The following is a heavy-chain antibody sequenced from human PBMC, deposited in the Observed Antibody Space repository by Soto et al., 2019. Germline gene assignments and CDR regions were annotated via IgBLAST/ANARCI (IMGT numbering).Heavy chain of an antibody. Sequence: PSETLSLTCTVSGGSISSGDYYWSWIRQPPGKGLEWIGYIYYSGSTYYNPSLKSRVTISVDTSKNQFSLKLSSVTAADTAVYYCARGIVATITYFQHWGQGTLVTVSS. CDR2: IYYSGST. D-gene: IGHD5-12*01. CDR3: ARGIVATITYFQH. CDR1: GGSISSGDYY. V-gene: IGHV4-30-4*01. J-gene: IGHJ1*01.